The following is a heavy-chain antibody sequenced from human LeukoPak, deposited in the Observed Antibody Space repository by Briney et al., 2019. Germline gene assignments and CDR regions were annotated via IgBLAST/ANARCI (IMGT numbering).Heavy chain of an antibody. CDR3: ARGGPAPRPDTGHYLY. J-gene: IGHJ4*02. Sequence: SETLSLTCTVSGGSINGYYWTWIRQPPGRGLEWISYTDYRGYTNYNTSLQRRVAVSIDTPKSQLSLRLTSVTTADTAVYYCARGGPAPRPDTGHYLYWGQGSLVTVSS. D-gene: IGHD3-9*01. V-gene: IGHV4-59*12. CDR2: TDYRGYT. CDR1: GGSINGYY.